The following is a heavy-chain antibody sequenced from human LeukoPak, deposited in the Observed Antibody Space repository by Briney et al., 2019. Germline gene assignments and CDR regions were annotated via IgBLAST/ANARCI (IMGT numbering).Heavy chain of an antibody. J-gene: IGHJ4*02. CDR1: GGSFSGYH. V-gene: IGHV4-34*12. CDR3: ARGTVVMHYATFDS. CDR2: IIHSGRT. Sequence: PSETLSLTCAVYGGSFSGYHWTWLRQSPGKGLEWIAEIIHSGRTNYNPSLESRVTISVDTPKKQFSLKLSSVTAADTAVYYCARGTVVMHYATFDSWGRGTLVTVSS. D-gene: IGHD3-16*01.